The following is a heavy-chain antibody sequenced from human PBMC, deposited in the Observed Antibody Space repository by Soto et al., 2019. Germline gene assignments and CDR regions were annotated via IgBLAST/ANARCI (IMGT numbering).Heavy chain of an antibody. D-gene: IGHD3-3*01. Sequence: QVQLVQSGAEVKKPGASVKVSCKASGYTFTSYAMHWVRQAPGQRREWMGWINAGNGNTKYSQKFQGRVTSTRDPSASTAYMELSSLRSEDTAVYYCATAKRTSFGVVIIQGAYFDYWGQGTLVTVSS. CDR2: INAGNGNT. CDR1: GYTFTSYA. V-gene: IGHV1-3*01. J-gene: IGHJ4*02. CDR3: ATAKRTSFGVVIIQGAYFDY.